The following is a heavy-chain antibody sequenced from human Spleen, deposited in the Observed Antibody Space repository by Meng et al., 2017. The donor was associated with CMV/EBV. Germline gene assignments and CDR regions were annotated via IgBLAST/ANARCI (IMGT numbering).Heavy chain of an antibody. CDR2: ISPNSGGT. V-gene: IGHV1-2*02. CDR1: GYHFTGYS. Sequence: KGACKASGYHFTGYSMHWVRQAPGQGLEWMGWISPNSGGTNYAQKFQGRVTMTRDTSISTAYMELSMLRSDDTAVYYCATGGPNWFDPWGQGTLVTVSS. CDR3: ATGGPNWFDP. J-gene: IGHJ5*02.